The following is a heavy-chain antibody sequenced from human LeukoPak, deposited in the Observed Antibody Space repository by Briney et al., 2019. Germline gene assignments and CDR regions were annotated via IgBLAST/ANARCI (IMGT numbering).Heavy chain of an antibody. V-gene: IGHV4-59*01. J-gene: IGHJ4*02. D-gene: IGHD6-13*01. CDR2: ISYSGTT. CDR3: ARGMSSSWPGRLDY. Sequence: SETLSLTCTVSGGPINNYYWSWIRQPPGKGLEWIGFISYSGTTSYYPSLKSRVTMSVDTSKSQVSLKLSSVTAADTAVYYCARGMSSSWPGRLDYWGQGILVTVSS. CDR1: GGPINNYY.